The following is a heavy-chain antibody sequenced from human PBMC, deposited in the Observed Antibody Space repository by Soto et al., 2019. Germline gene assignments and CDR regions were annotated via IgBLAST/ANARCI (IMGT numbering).Heavy chain of an antibody. V-gene: IGHV4-59*01. CDR1: GGSISSYY. CDR2: IYYSGST. CDR3: ARAEYYDFWSGYPHYYYYGMDV. D-gene: IGHD3-3*01. Sequence: PSETLSLTCTVSGGSISSYYWSWIRQPPGKGLEWIGYIYYSGSTNYNPSLKSRVTISVDTSKNQFSLKLSSVTAADTAVYYCARAEYYDFWSGYPHYYYYGMDVWGQGTTVTVSS. J-gene: IGHJ6*02.